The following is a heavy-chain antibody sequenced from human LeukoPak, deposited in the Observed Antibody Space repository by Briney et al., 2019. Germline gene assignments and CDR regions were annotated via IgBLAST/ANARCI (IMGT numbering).Heavy chain of an antibody. CDR3: ARTNPVYGDYDY. CDR1: GFTVTDNY. V-gene: IGHV3-53*01. CDR2: VYPDGRT. Sequence: GGSLRLSCAVSGFTVTDNYMSWVRQAPGKGLQWVSVVYPDGRTYYADSVKGRFTISRDNSRNTLLLQLNSLRADDTAVYYCARTNPVYGDYDYWGQGTLVTVSS. J-gene: IGHJ4*02. D-gene: IGHD4-17*01.